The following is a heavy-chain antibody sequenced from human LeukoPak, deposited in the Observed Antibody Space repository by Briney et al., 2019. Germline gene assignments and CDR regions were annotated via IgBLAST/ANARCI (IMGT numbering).Heavy chain of an antibody. CDR2: INTDGSRA. V-gene: IGHV3-74*01. CDR1: GFIFSDYW. J-gene: IGHJ5*02. CDR3: VRDRPHNWFDP. Sequence: GGSLRLSCAASGFIFSDYWMHWVRQAPAKGLVWVSGINTDGSRATYADSVKGRFTFSRDNAKNTLYLQMSSLRDEDTAVYYCVRDRPHNWFDPWGQGTLVTVSS.